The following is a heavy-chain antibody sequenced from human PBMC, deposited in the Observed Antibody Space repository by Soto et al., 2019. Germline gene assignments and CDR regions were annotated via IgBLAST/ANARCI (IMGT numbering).Heavy chain of an antibody. J-gene: IGHJ4*02. CDR1: GFAFNNYG. CDR3: AREDSIIIPAVSDF. Sequence: GGSLRLSCTVSGFAFNNYGINWVRQAPWKGLEWVSSISKSDYTYYSASVTGRFTISRDNAKNSVSLQMNTLRVEDTAVYYCAREDSIIIPAVSDFWGQGTLVSASS. D-gene: IGHD2-2*01. V-gene: IGHV3-21*01. CDR2: ISKSDYT.